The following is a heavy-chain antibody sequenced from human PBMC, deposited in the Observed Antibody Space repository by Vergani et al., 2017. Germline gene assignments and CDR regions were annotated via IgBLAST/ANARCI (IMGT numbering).Heavy chain of an antibody. Sequence: QVQLQESGPGLVKPSETLSLTCTVSGGSISSYYWSWIRQPPGKGLEWIGYIYYSGSTNYNPSLKSRVTISVDTSKNQFSLKLSSVTAADTAVYYCARSRSPYYGGNDYWGQVTLVTVSS. CDR3: ARSRSPYYGGNDY. V-gene: IGHV4-59*01. J-gene: IGHJ4*02. CDR2: IYYSGST. CDR1: GGSISSYY. D-gene: IGHD4-23*01.